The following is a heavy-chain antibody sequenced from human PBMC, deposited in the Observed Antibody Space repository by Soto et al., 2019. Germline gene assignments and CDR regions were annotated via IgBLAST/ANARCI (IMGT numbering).Heavy chain of an antibody. Sequence: PSDTLSLTCAVYGVFFSGYYWSWILQPPGKGLEWIGEINHSGSTNYNPSLKSRVTISVDTSKNQFSLKLSSVTAADTAVYYCASGEPVVVVAATQLVRDKYYYMDVWSKGTTDTVSS. CDR2: INHSGST. D-gene: IGHD2-15*01. J-gene: IGHJ6*03. V-gene: IGHV4-34*01. CDR3: ASGEPVVVVAATQLVRDKYYYMDV. CDR1: GVFFSGYY.